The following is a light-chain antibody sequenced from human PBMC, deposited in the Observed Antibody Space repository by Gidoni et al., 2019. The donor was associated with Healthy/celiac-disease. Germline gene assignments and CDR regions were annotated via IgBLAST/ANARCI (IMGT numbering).Light chain of an antibody. CDR3: QQRSNWPPLT. CDR1: QTVSSY. Sequence: IVLTHSPATLSLSPGERATLSCRASQTVSSYLAWYQQKPGQAPRLLIYDASNRATGIPDRFSGSGSGTDFTLTISSLEPEDFAVYYCQQRSNWPPLTFGGGTKVEIK. V-gene: IGKV3-11*01. CDR2: DAS. J-gene: IGKJ4*01.